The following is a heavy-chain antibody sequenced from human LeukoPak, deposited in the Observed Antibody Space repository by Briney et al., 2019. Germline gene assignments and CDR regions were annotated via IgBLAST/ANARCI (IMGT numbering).Heavy chain of an antibody. V-gene: IGHV4-59*01. Sequence: SETLSLTCSVSGGSISSYYWSWIRQPPGKGLEWIGYIYYSGSTNYNPSLKSRVTISVDTSKNQFSLKLSSVTAADTAVYYCARERTGFDYWGQGTLVTVSS. CDR2: IYYSGST. CDR3: ARERTGFDY. J-gene: IGHJ4*02. CDR1: GGSISSYY. D-gene: IGHD7-27*01.